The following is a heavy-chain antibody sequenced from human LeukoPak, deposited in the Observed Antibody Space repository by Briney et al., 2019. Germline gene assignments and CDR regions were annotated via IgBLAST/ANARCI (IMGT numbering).Heavy chain of an antibody. J-gene: IGHJ6*03. CDR2: ISAYNGNT. V-gene: IGHV1-18*01. CDR1: GYTLTELS. CDR3: ARGGDTYYMDV. Sequence: ASVKVSCKVSGYTLTELSMHWVRQAPGQGLEWMGWISAYNGNTNYAQKLQGRVTMTTDTSTSTAYMELRSLRSDDTAVYYCARGGDTYYMDVWGKGTTVTVSS. D-gene: IGHD3-16*01.